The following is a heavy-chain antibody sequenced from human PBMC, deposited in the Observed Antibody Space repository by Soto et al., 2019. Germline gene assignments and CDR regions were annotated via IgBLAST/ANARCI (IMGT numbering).Heavy chain of an antibody. V-gene: IGHV3-74*01. CDR3: GRGASGSYRLHY. Sequence: EVQLVESGGGLVQPGGSLRLSCAASGFTFSNYWMHWVRQAPGKGLVWVSRINGDGTGTNYADSVKGQFTISRDNAKNTLYLQMNSLRAEDTAVYYCGRGASGSYRLHYWGQGTLVSVS. CDR2: INGDGTGT. D-gene: IGHD3-10*01. CDR1: GFTFSNYW. J-gene: IGHJ4*02.